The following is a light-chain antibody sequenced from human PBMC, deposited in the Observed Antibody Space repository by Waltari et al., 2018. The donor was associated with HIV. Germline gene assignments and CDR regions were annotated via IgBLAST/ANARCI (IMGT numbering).Light chain of an antibody. Sequence: QSALTQPASVSGSPGQSITISCTGTSSDVGSSELVPWYQKHPDKAPKRMIYEVSKRPSGVSNRFSGSKSGNTASLTISGLQAEDEAGYYCCSYAGSSTHVFGGGTKVTVL. J-gene: IGLJ1*01. CDR3: CSYAGSSTHV. CDR1: SSDVGSSEL. CDR2: EVS. V-gene: IGLV2-23*02.